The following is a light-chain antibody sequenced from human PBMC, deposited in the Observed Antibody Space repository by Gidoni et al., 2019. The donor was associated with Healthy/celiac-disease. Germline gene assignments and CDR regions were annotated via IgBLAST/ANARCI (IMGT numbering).Light chain of an antibody. V-gene: IGLV3-1*01. J-gene: IGLJ1*01. CDR1: KVGDKY. Sequence: YELTQPPTVPVSPGQTASITCAGDKVGDKYACWYQQKPGQSPVLVIYQDSKRPSGTPERFSGSNSGNTATLTISGTQAMDEADYYCQAWDSSTQVFGTGTKVTVL. CDR2: QDS. CDR3: QAWDSSTQV.